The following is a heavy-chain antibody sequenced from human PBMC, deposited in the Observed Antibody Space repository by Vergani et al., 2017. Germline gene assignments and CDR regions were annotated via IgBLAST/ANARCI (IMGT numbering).Heavy chain of an antibody. Sequence: QVQLVQSGAEVKKPGSSVKVSCKASGGTFSSYAISWVRQAPGQGLEWIGRIIPIFGTANYAQKFQGRVTITADESTSTAYMELSSLRSEDTAVYYCARYYYDSSGYPVSEFDYWGQGTLVTVSS. D-gene: IGHD3-22*01. CDR2: IIPIFGTA. J-gene: IGHJ4*02. CDR1: GGTFSSYA. V-gene: IGHV1-69*13. CDR3: ARYYYDSSGYPVSEFDY.